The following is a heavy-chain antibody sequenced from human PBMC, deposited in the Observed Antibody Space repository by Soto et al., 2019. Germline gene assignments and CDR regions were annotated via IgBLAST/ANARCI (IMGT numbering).Heavy chain of an antibody. CDR1: GGSFSGYD. CDR3: AGFGSGRAVYYYYGMDV. D-gene: IGHD3-10*01. Sequence: SETLSLTCAVYGGSFSGYDWSWIRQPPGKGLEWIGEINHSGSTNYNPSLKSRVTISVDTSKNQFSLKLSSVTAADTAVYYCAGFGSGRAVYYYYGMDVWGQGTTVTVSS. CDR2: INHSGST. J-gene: IGHJ6*02. V-gene: IGHV4-34*01.